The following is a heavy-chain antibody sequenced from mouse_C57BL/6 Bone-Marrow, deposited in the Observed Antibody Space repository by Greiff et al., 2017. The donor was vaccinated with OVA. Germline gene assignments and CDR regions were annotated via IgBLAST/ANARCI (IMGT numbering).Heavy chain of an antibody. CDR2: IDPENGDT. Sequence: VQLQQSGAELVRPGASVKLSCTASGFNIKDDYMHWVKQRPEQGLEWIGWIDPENGDTEYASKFQGKATRTADTSSNTAYLQLSSLTSEDTAVYYCTIHRLLRPKGGYYFDYWGQGTTLTVSS. CDR3: TIHRLLRPKGGYYFDY. D-gene: IGHD1-2*01. V-gene: IGHV14-4*01. J-gene: IGHJ2*01. CDR1: GFNIKDDY.